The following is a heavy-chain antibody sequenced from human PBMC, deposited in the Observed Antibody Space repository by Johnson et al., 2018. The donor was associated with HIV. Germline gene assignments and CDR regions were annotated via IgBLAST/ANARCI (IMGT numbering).Heavy chain of an antibody. CDR1: GFTFSSYA. CDR2: ISYDGSNK. CDR3: ARSQIDGFDS. J-gene: IGHJ3*02. Sequence: QVQLVESGGGLVQPGRSLRLSCAASGFTFSSYAMHWVRQAPGKGLEWVAVISYDGSNKYYADSVKGRFTISRDNSKNTLYLQMNSLRAEDTAVYYCARSQIDGFDSWGQGTVVTVSS. V-gene: IGHV3-30-3*01.